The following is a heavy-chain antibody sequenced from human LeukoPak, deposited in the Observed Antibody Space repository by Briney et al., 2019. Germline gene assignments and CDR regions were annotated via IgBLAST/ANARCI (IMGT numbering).Heavy chain of an antibody. J-gene: IGHJ4*02. CDR2: ISSSGSTI. CDR3: ARYRRGFFQDY. CDR1: GFTFSSYE. V-gene: IGHV3-48*03. Sequence: QPGGALRLSCAASGFTFSSYEMNWVRQAPGKGLEWVSYISSSGSTIYYADSVKGRFTISRDNAKNSLYLQMNSLRAEDTAIYYCARYRRGFFQDYWGQGTLVTVSS. D-gene: IGHD3-16*01.